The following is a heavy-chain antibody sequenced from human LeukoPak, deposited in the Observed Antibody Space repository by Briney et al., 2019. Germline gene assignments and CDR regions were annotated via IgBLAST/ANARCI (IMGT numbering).Heavy chain of an antibody. CDR2: ISGNDGDT. V-gene: IGHV1-18*01. J-gene: IGHJ4*02. CDR3: ARGVPDFWSGFDH. Sequence: ASVKVSCKASGYPFTTYGLSWVRQAPGQGLEWMGQISGNDGDTTYAQKFQGRVTMTTDTGTTTAYMELTSVTSDDTAVYYCARGVPDFWSGFDHWGQGTLVTVSP. CDR1: GYPFTTYG. D-gene: IGHD3-3*01.